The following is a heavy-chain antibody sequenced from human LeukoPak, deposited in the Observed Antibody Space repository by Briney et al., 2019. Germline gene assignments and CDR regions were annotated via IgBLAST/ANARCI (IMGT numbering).Heavy chain of an antibody. V-gene: IGHV3-21*01. Sequence: PGGALRLSCAASGFTFSSYSMNWVRQAPGKGLEGVSSISSSSSYKYYADSVKGGFTISRDSAKNSLYLQMNSLRAEDTAVYYCARGGTVTSTLYYYGMDVWGQGTTVTVSS. D-gene: IGHD4-17*01. CDR2: ISSSSSYK. CDR3: ARGGTVTSTLYYYGMDV. J-gene: IGHJ6*02. CDR1: GFTFSSYS.